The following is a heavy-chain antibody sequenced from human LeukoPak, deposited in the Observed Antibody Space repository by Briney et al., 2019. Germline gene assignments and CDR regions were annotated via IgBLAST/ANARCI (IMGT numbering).Heavy chain of an antibody. Sequence: ASVKVSCTASGYTFTSYDINWVRRATGQGRECLGGMNTTSVNTGYAKKFQGRVTMTTNTSITTAYMKLRSLRSADTAVHYWARANPGTFYDFWSGYSPETDYWGQGTLVTVSS. D-gene: IGHD3-3*01. CDR2: MNTTSVNT. J-gene: IGHJ4*02. CDR3: ARANPGTFYDFWSGYSPETDY. V-gene: IGHV1-8*01. CDR1: GYTFTSYD.